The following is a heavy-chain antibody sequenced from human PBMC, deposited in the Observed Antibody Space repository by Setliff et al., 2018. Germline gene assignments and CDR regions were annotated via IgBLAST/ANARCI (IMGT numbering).Heavy chain of an antibody. V-gene: IGHV5-51*01. CDR3: ARRAAAHDWFDP. CDR1: GYSFTTNW. CDR2: IYPGDSDT. D-gene: IGHD2-15*01. J-gene: IGHJ5*02. Sequence: GESLKISCKASGYSFTTNWIGWVRQMPGKGLEWMGIIYPGDSDTIYSPSFQGQVTISADKTLSTAYLQWSSLKASDTAIYYCARRAAAHDWFDPWGQGTRVTVSS.